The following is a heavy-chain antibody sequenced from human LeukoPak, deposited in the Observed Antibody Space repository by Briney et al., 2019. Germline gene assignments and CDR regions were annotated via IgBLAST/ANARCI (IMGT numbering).Heavy chain of an antibody. CDR1: GGSISSYY. J-gene: IGHJ4*02. Sequence: PSETLSLTCTVSGGSISSYYWSWIRQPPGKGLEWTGYIYYSGSTNYNPSLKSRVTISVDTSKNQFSLKLSSVTAADTAVYYCARELTGPGGGYSYGYSYFDYWGQGTLVTVSS. CDR2: IYYSGST. D-gene: IGHD5-18*01. V-gene: IGHV4-59*01. CDR3: ARELTGPGGGYSYGYSYFDY.